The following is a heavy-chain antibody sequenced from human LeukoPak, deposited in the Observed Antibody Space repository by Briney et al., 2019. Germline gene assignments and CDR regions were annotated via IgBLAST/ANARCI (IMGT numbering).Heavy chain of an antibody. CDR3: AELGITMIGGV. CDR2: IKQDGTLK. Sequence: GGSLRLSCAASGFTFSNYWMSWVRQAPGKGLEWLANIKQDGTLKYYVDSVKGRFTISRDNAKNSLYLQMNSLRAGDTAVYYCAELGITMIGGVWGKGTTVTISS. CDR1: GFTFSNYW. J-gene: IGHJ6*04. V-gene: IGHV3-7*01. D-gene: IGHD3-10*02.